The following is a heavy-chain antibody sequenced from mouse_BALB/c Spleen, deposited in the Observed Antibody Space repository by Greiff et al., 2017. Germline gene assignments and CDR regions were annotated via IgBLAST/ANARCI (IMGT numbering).Heavy chain of an antibody. CDR2: ISSGGST. CDR1: GFTFSSYA. Sequence: EVKLMESGGGLVKPGGSLKLSCAASGFTFSSYAMSWVRQTPEKRLEWVASISSGGSTYYPDSVKGRFTISRDNARNILYLQMSSLRSEDTAMYYCARGRGIYYDYDGFADWGQGTLVTVSA. J-gene: IGHJ3*01. CDR3: ARGRGIYYDYDGFAD. D-gene: IGHD2-4*01. V-gene: IGHV5-6-5*01.